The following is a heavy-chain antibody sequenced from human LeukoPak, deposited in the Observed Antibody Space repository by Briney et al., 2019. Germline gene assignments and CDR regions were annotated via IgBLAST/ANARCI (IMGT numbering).Heavy chain of an antibody. CDR3: AREYDDGAFDT. CDR2: IYPGDSDP. CDR1: GYRFTSYW. V-gene: IGHV5-51*01. Sequence: GESLKISCKGSGYRFTSYWIGWVRQMPGKGLEWMGTIYPGDSDPRYSPSFQGQVTISADKSISAAYLQWSSLKATDTAMYYCAREYDDGAFDTWGQGTMVTVS. J-gene: IGHJ3*02. D-gene: IGHD1-1*01.